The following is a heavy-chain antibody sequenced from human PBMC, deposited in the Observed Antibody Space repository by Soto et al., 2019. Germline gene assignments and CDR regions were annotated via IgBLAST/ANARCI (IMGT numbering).Heavy chain of an antibody. J-gene: IGHJ5*02. CDR2: IYWNDDK. Sequence: QITLKESGHTLVKPTQTLTLTCTFSGFSLSTSGVGVGWIRQPPEKALEWLALIYWNDDKRYSPSLKSRRTTTKDTSITQVVRTMTNMDPVDTATYYCAHRRTSGSGWYGNNWFDHWGQETLVTVSS. D-gene: IGHD6-19*01. CDR1: GFSLSTSGVG. V-gene: IGHV2-5*01. CDR3: AHRRTSGSGWYGNNWFDH.